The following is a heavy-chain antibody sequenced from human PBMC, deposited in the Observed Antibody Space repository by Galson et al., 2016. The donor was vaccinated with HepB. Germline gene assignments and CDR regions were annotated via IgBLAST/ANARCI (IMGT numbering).Heavy chain of an antibody. V-gene: IGHV1-18*01. CDR1: GHTFTSYG. CDR3: ARGFYMSDNYLQYAMDV. D-gene: IGHD2/OR15-2a*01. Sequence: SVKVSCKASGHTFTSYGITWVRQAPGQGLEWMGWIRVYSGNTKYAQSLQGRVTMTTDTSTNTAYMELRSLRSDDTAVYYCARGFYMSDNYLQYAMDVWGQGTTVTVSS. CDR2: IRVYSGNT. J-gene: IGHJ6*02.